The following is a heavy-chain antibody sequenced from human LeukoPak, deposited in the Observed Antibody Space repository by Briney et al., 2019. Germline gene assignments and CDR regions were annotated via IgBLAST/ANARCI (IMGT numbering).Heavy chain of an antibody. CDR2: IKSKTDGGPT. CDR1: GFTFRNAW. CDR3: TALGTVTTGSEYYFDY. J-gene: IGHJ4*02. V-gene: IGHV3-15*01. D-gene: IGHD4-17*01. Sequence: GGSLRLSCAASGFTFRNAWMSWVRQAPGKGLEWFGRIKSKTDGGPTDYAAPVKGRFTISRDGSKNTLYLQMNSLKTEDTAVYYCTALGTVTTGSEYYFDYWGQGTLVTVSS.